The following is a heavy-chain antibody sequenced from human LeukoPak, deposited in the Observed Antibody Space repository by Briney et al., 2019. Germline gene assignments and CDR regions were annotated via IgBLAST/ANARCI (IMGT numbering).Heavy chain of an antibody. V-gene: IGHV5-51*01. CDR3: ARRSTTAPDGLDI. J-gene: IGHJ3*02. CDR1: GYSFTTHW. Sequence: GESLKISCQGSGYSFTTHWIGWVRQMPGKGLEWMGIIYPGDSDTRYSPSFQGQVTISADKSITTAYLQWSSLKASDTAMYYCARRSTTAPDGLDIWGQGTMVTVSS. CDR2: IYPGDSDT. D-gene: IGHD2/OR15-2a*01.